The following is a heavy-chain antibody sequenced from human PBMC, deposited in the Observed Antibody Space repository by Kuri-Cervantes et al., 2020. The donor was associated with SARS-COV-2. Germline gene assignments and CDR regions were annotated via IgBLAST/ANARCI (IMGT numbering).Heavy chain of an antibody. CDR3: ARDLGGYGSYLAHGFDY. V-gene: IGHV1-8*03. J-gene: IGHJ4*02. CDR1: GYTFTSYD. Sequence: ASVKVSCKASGYTFTSYDINWVRQATGQGLEWMGWMNPNSGNTGYAQKFQGRVTITRNTSISTAYMELSSLRSEDTAVYYCARDLGGYGSYLAHGFDYWGQGTLVTVSS. CDR2: MNPNSGNT. D-gene: IGHD1-26*01.